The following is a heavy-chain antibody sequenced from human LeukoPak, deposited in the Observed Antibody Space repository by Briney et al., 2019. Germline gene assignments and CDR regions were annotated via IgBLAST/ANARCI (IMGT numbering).Heavy chain of an antibody. CDR2: IYYSGGT. J-gene: IGHJ4*02. CDR3: ARTYCSGGSCHFDY. Sequence: PSETLSLTCTVSGGSVSSDSYYWSWIRQPPGKGLEWIGYIYYSGGTNYNPSLKSRVTISVDTSKNQFSLKLSSVTAADTAVYYCARTYCSGGSCHFDYWGQGTLVTVSS. D-gene: IGHD2-15*01. V-gene: IGHV4-61*01. CDR1: GGSVSSDSYY.